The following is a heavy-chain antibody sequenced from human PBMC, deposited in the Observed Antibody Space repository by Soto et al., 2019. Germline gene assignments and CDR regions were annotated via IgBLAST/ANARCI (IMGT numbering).Heavy chain of an antibody. J-gene: IGHJ5*02. CDR2: IYHSGSI. D-gene: IGHD3-22*01. Sequence: SETLSLTCAVYGGSFSGYSLSWIRKPPGKGLEWIGYIYHSGSIYYNPSLKSRVTISVDRSKNQFSLKLSSVTAADTAVYYCARGYRTYYYDSSGYYYRFDPWGQGTLVTVSS. V-gene: IGHV4-34*01. CDR1: GGSFSGYS. CDR3: ARGYRTYYYDSSGYYYRFDP.